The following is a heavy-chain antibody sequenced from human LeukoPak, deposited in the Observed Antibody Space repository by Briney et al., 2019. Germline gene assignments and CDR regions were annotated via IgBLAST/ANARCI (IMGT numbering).Heavy chain of an antibody. CDR1: GFTFSSYA. V-gene: IGHV3-23*01. CDR3: TKSRGESRGASNY. D-gene: IGHD1-26*01. J-gene: IGHJ4*02. Sequence: GGSLRLSCAASGFTFSSYAMNWVRQAPGKGLEWVSFISGSGDTTYYADSVKGRFTISRDNSKNTLHLQMNSLRAEDTAVYYCTKSRGESRGASNYWGQGTLVTVSS. CDR2: ISGSGDTT.